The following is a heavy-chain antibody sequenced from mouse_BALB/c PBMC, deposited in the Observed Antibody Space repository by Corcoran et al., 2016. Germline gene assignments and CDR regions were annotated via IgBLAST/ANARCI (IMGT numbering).Heavy chain of an antibody. CDR2: IDPANVNT. CDR1: GFNIKDTY. J-gene: IGHJ3*01. Sequence: EVQLQQSGAELVKPGASVKLSCTASGFNIKDTYMHWVQQRPEQGLEWIGRIDPANVNTKYDPKFQGKATITADTSSNTAYLQLSSLTSEDTAVYYCARDYYDFLAYWGQGTLVTVSA. V-gene: IGHV14-3*02. CDR3: ARDYYDFLAY. D-gene: IGHD2-4*01.